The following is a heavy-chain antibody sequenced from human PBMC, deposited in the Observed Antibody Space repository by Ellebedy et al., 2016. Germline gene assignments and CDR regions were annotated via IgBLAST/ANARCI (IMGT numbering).Heavy chain of an antibody. D-gene: IGHD6-19*01. CDR2: INPSGGST. V-gene: IGHV1-46*01. CDR1: GYTFTSYY. CDR3: ARGYTNGWYHDY. Sequence: ASVKVSCKASGYTFTSYYMHWVRQAPGQGLEWMGIINPSGGSTSYAQKFQGRVTMTRDTSTSTVYMELSSLRSDDTAVYFCARGYTNGWYHDYWGQGTLVTVSS. J-gene: IGHJ4*02.